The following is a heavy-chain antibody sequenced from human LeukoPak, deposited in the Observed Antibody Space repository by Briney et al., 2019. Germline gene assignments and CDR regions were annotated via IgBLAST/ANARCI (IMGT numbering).Heavy chain of an antibody. V-gene: IGHV3-30-3*01. CDR3: ARDWTLNY. CDR1: GFTFSSHA. CDR2: VSFDGDNK. Sequence: PGGSLRLSCAASGFTFSSHAMHWVRQAPGKGLEWVAVVSFDGDNKYYADSVKDRFTISRDNSQNTLYLQLNSLRAEDTAVYYCARDWTLNYWGQGTLVTVSS. D-gene: IGHD3/OR15-3a*01. J-gene: IGHJ4*02.